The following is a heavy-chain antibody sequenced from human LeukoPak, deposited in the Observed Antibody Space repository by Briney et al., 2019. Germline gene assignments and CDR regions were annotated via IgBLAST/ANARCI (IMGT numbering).Heavy chain of an antibody. J-gene: IGHJ4*01. D-gene: IGHD5-12*01. CDR1: VYTFSNYA. CDR3: AKTAAPLGGHARPFVF. V-gene: IGHV3-30-3*02. CDR2: ISYDGINQ. Sequence: PGRSLRLSCAASVYTFSNYAMHWVRQAPGKGLEWVTVISYDGINQYYADSVKGRFIISRDNSKNTLYLQMDSLRVEDTAVYYCAKTAAPLGGHARPFVFWGHGTLVTVSS.